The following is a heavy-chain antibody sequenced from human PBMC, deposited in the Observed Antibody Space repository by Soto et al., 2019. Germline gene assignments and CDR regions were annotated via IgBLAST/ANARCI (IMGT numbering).Heavy chain of an antibody. V-gene: IGHV5-51*01. CDR1: GYSFTSYW. CDR2: IYPGDSDT. J-gene: IGHJ6*02. Sequence: GESLKISCKGSGYSFTSYWIGWVRQMPGKGLEWMGIIYPGDSDTRYSPSCQGQVTISADKSISTAYLQWSSLKASDTAMYYCARQEGYNWDYYYYGMDVWGQGTTVTVSS. CDR3: ARQEGYNWDYYYYGMDV. D-gene: IGHD1-1*01.